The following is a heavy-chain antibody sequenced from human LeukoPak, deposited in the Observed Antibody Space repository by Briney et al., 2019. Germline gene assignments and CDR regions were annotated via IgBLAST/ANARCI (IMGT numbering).Heavy chain of an antibody. J-gene: IGHJ3*02. D-gene: IGHD3-3*01. CDR3: AKDLGYDLDAFDI. CDR2: ISGSGGNT. Sequence: GGSLRLSCAASGFTFSSYAMSWVRQAPGKGLEWVSAISGSGGNTYYADSVKGRFTISRDNSKNTLYLQMNSLRAEDMAVYYCAKDLGYDLDAFDIWGQGTMVTVSS. V-gene: IGHV3-23*01. CDR1: GFTFSSYA.